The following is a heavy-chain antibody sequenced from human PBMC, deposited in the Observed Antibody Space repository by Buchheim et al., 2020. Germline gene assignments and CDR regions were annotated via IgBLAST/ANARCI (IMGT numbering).Heavy chain of an antibody. CDR2: ISYDGSNK. CDR1: GFTFSSYG. D-gene: IGHD3-22*01. CDR3: AKDLFYDCSGYYSLQGGGNWFDP. Sequence: QVQLVESGGGVVQPGRSLRLSCAASGFTFSSYGMHWVRQAPGKGLEWVAVISYDGSNKYYADSVKGRFTISRDNSKNTLYLQMNSLRAEDTAVYYCAKDLFYDCSGYYSLQGGGNWFDPWGQGTL. V-gene: IGHV3-30*18. J-gene: IGHJ5*02.